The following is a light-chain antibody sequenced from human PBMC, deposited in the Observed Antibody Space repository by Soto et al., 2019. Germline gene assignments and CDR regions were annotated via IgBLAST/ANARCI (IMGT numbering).Light chain of an antibody. Sequence: QSVLTQPPSVSGAPGQRVTISCTGSNSNIGAGFDVHWYQQFPGTAPKLLIYGDTNRPSGVPDRFSGSKSGTSASLAITGLQAEDEADYYCQSYDTSLSGFVVFGGRTKLTVL. CDR2: GDT. J-gene: IGLJ2*01. CDR1: NSNIGAGFD. CDR3: QSYDTSLSGFVV. V-gene: IGLV1-40*01.